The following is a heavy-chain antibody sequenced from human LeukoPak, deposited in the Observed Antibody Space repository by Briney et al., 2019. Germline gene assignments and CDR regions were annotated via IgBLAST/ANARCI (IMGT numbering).Heavy chain of an antibody. CDR2: IYPGDSDT. D-gene: IGHD5-18*01. CDR1: GYSFTNYW. J-gene: IGHJ4*02. Sequence: GESLKISCKGSGYSFTNYWIAWLRQMPGKGLEWMGIIYPGDSDTRYSPSFQGQVTISADKSISTAYLQWSSLKAPDTAMYYCARQAHGFSYGSGFYYFDYWGQGTLVTVSS. CDR3: ARQAHGFSYGSGFYYFDY. V-gene: IGHV5-51*01.